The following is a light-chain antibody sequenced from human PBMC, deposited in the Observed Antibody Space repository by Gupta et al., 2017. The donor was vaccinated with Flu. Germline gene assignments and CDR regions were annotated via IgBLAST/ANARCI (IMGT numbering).Light chain of an antibody. CDR3: MHYVKWPWT. J-gene: IGKJ1*01. V-gene: IGKV2-30*01. Sequence: VVVDQSPVLLIFIRWRPSCISCTSSERLVYIDGNTYLHWFQQGPGHSPRRLIHTVSNRDSGVPDRFSGSGSGTDFTLKISRVEAEDVGVYYCMHYVKWPWTFGQGTKVEI. CDR2: TVS. CDR1: ERLVYIDGNTY.